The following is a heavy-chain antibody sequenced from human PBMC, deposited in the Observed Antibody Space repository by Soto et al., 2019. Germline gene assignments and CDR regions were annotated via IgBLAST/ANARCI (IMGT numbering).Heavy chain of an antibody. V-gene: IGHV4-59*01. CDR2: IYYNGST. CDR3: ARAYYDFWSGYFNWFDP. D-gene: IGHD3-3*01. Sequence: PSETLSLTCSVSGMSISSYYWSWIRQPPGKGLEWIGYIYYNGSTNYNPSLKSRVTISVDTSKNQFSLKLSSVTAADTAVYYCARAYYDFWSGYFNWFDPWGQGTLVTVSS. J-gene: IGHJ5*02. CDR1: GMSISSYY.